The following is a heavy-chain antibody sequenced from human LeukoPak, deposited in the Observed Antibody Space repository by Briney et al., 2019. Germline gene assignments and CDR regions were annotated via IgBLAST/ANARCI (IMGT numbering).Heavy chain of an antibody. J-gene: IGHJ4*02. D-gene: IGHD2-21*01. CDR2: IGGSSTTT. CDR3: AKDKHTTSSPLFDY. V-gene: IGHV3-23*01. CDR1: GLTFSTYD. Sequence: GGSLRLSCAASGLTFSTYDMSWVRQAPGKGLEWVSGIGGSSTTTHYADSVKGRFTISRDNSEDMPYLQMHSMRADGTALLCCAKDKHTTSSPLFDYWGQGTLVTVSS.